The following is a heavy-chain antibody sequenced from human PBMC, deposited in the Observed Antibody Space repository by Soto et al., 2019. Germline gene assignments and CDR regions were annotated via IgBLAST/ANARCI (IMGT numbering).Heavy chain of an antibody. V-gene: IGHV1-18*01. Sequence: ASVKVSCKASGYTFTSYGISWVRQAPGQGLEWMGWISAYNGNTNYAQKLQGRVTMTTDTSTSTAYMELRSLRSDDTAVYYCARSYDILTGYSYYYYHGMDVWGQGTTVTV. CDR2: ISAYNGNT. D-gene: IGHD3-9*01. J-gene: IGHJ6*02. CDR3: ARSYDILTGYSYYYYHGMDV. CDR1: GYTFTSYG.